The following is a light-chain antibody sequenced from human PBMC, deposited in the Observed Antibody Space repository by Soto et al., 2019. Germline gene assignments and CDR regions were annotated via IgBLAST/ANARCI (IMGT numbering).Light chain of an antibody. Sequence: EIVLTPSPCTLSLSPGERATLSCRASQSVSSSFLAWYQQKPGQAPRLLIYGASSRATGIPDRFSGRGSGTDFTLTISRLEPEDFAVYYCQKYENSPWTFGQGTKVEIK. CDR2: GAS. CDR1: QSVSSSF. CDR3: QKYENSPWT. J-gene: IGKJ1*01. V-gene: IGKV3-20*01.